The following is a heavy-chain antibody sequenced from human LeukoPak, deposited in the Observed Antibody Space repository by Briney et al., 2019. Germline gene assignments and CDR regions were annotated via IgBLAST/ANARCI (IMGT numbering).Heavy chain of an antibody. CDR1: GFTFSSYW. D-gene: IGHD3-22*01. Sequence: AGQSLRLSCAASGFTFSSYWMRWVRQAGGKGLECVANIKEDGSEQYYVDSVKGRLSISRGNAKNSLYLHMNSLRAEDTAVYYCARDWLAGNPYHAFDLWGKGTMVTVSS. V-gene: IGHV3-7*01. CDR2: IKEDGSEQ. J-gene: IGHJ3*01. CDR3: ARDWLAGNPYHAFDL.